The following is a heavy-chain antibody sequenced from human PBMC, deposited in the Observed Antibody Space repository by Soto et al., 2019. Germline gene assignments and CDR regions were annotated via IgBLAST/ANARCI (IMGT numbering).Heavy chain of an antibody. CDR3: ARENYYDGSGYYYYFDY. Sequence: LSLTCAVSGYSISSDYSWGWIRQPPGKGLEWLGSIFHSGSTYYNPSLKSRVTISLDTSQNHFSLKLSSVTAADTAVYYCARENYYDGSGYYYYFDYWGHGTLVTVSS. V-gene: IGHV4-38-2*02. D-gene: IGHD3-22*01. CDR1: GYSISSDYS. J-gene: IGHJ4*01. CDR2: IFHSGST.